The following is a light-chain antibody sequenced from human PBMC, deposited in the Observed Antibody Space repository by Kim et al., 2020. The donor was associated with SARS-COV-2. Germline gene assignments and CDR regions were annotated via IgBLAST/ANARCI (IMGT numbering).Light chain of an antibody. CDR2: YDS. V-gene: IGLV3-21*04. Sequence: APGKTARITCEGNNIGSKSVHWYQQKPGQAPVLDIYYDSDRPSGIPERFSGSNSGNTATLTISRVGAGDEADYYCQVWDSSSDHPVFGGGTQLTVL. J-gene: IGLJ2*01. CDR1: NIGSKS. CDR3: QVWDSSSDHPV.